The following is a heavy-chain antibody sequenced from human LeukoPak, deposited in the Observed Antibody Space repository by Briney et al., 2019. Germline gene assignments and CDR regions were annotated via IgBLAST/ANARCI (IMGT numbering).Heavy chain of an antibody. Sequence: GASVKVSCKASGYTFANFGFTWVRQAPGQGLEWMGWIYAYNGHTNYAQNLQGRVTMTTDPSTRPAYMELRSLRSGDTAVYYCARDEHGVGTSGPDYWGQGTLVTVSS. V-gene: IGHV1-18*01. D-gene: IGHD2-8*01. J-gene: IGHJ4*02. CDR2: IYAYNGHT. CDR3: ARDEHGVGTSGPDY. CDR1: GYTFANFG.